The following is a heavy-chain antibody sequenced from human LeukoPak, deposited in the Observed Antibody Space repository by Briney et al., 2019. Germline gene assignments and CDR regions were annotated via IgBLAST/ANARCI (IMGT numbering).Heavy chain of an antibody. V-gene: IGHV4-59*01. D-gene: IGHD5-18*01. Sequence: PSETLSLTCTVSGGSISSYYWSWIRQPPGKGLEWIGYIYYSGSTNYNPSLKSRVTISVDTSKNQFSLKLSSVTAADTAVYYCARDSGYSYGLKSFDIWGQGTMVTVSS. CDR3: ARDSGYSYGLKSFDI. J-gene: IGHJ3*02. CDR1: GGSISSYY. CDR2: IYYSGST.